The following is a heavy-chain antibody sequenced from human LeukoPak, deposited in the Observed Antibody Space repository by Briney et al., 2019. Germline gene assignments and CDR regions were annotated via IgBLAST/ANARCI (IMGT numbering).Heavy chain of an antibody. V-gene: IGHV3-53*01. J-gene: IGHJ4*02. D-gene: IGHD3-22*01. CDR1: GFNFNTYT. CDR3: ARDAPYDSGGSYFDY. Sequence: GGSLRLSCAASGFNFNTYTMNWVRQGPGMGLELVSVIYSGGSTYYADSVKGRFTISRDNSKNTLYLQMNSLRAEDTAVYYCARDAPYDSGGSYFDYWGQGTLVTVSS. CDR2: IYSGGST.